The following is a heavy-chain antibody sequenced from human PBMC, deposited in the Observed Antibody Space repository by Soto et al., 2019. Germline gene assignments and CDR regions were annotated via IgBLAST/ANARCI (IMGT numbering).Heavy chain of an antibody. CDR3: CVVKRLDQYSTSGYWFDP. D-gene: IGHD2-15*01. J-gene: IGHJ5*02. CDR1: GFTFSHAW. CDR2: IKSKADGETK. V-gene: IGHV3-15*01. Sequence: PGGSLRLSCAASGFTFSHAWMSWVRQAPGKGLEWVGRIKSKADGETKDYGAPVRGRFTISRDDAKDTLYLQMNSLRIEDTAVSYRCVVKRLDQYSTSGYWFDPWGPGTLVTVSS.